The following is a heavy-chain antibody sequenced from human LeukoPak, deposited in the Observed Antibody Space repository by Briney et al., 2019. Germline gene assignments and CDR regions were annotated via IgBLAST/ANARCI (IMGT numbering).Heavy chain of an antibody. CDR1: GYTFIGYY. CDR2: INPNSGGT. V-gene: IGHV1-2*02. Sequence: ASVKVSCKASGYTFIGYYMHWVRQAPGQGLEWMGWINPNSGGTNYAQKFQGRVTMTRDTSITTAYMELSRLRSDDTAVYYCARDREAVAGVYWGQGTLVTVSS. CDR3: ARDREAVAGVY. J-gene: IGHJ4*02. D-gene: IGHD6-19*01.